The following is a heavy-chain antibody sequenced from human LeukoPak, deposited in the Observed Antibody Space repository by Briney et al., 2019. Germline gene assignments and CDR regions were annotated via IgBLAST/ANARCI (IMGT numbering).Heavy chain of an antibody. V-gene: IGHV3-48*04. CDR2: ISSSTGTV. CDR3: ARAESHRNSGYDS. D-gene: IGHD5-12*01. CDR1: GFTFSTYI. J-gene: IGHJ5*01. Sequence: GGSLRLSCAASGFTFSTYIMNWVRQAPGKGLEWVSYISSSTGTVYYADSVQGRFTISRDNAENSLYLQMNSLRAEDTAVYYCARAESHRNSGYDSWGPGTPVTASS.